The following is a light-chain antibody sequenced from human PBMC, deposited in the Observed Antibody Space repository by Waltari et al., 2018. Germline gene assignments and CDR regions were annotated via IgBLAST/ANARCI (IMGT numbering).Light chain of an antibody. V-gene: IGKV2-28*01. CDR1: QSLLHSHGYNY. Sequence: DIVMTQSPLSLPVSPGERASISCRSSQSLLHSHGYNYLDWYLQKPGQPPQLMIFLGSNRAAGVPDRFSGSGSGTGFILKISRVEADDVGVYYCMQALQTPLTFGQGTKLEIK. CDR3: MQALQTPLT. J-gene: IGKJ1*01. CDR2: LGS.